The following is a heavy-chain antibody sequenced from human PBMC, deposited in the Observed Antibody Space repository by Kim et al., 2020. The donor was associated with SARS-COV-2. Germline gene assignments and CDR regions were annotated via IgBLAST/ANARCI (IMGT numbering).Heavy chain of an antibody. CDR3: EASDY. Sequence: ISVGGVRTHYAASVKGRFTISRDNSKSTLFLQMNSLRAEDTAVYYCEASDYWGQGSLVTVSS. V-gene: IGHV3-23*01. CDR2: ISVGGVRT. J-gene: IGHJ4*02.